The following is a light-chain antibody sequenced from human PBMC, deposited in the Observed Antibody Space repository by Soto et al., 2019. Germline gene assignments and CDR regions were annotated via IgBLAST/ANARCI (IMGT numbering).Light chain of an antibody. Sequence: QSVLTQPPSASGTPGQSVTISCSGSSSNIGSNYVYWYQQLPGTAPKLLIYRNNQRPSGVPDRFSGSKSGPSASLAISGVRSEDEADYYCTAWDDTLRGPLFGGGTQLTVL. CDR1: SSNIGSNY. CDR2: RNN. CDR3: TAWDDTLRGPL. V-gene: IGLV1-47*01. J-gene: IGLJ2*01.